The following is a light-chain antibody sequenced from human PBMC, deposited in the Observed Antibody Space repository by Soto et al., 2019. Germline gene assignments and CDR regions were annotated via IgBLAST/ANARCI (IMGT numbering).Light chain of an antibody. Sequence: DIQMTQSPSTLSASVGDRVTITCRASQSISSWLAWYQQKPGTAPKLLIYKASTLQSGVPSRFSGSGSGTDFTLTITSLQPDDSATYYCQQYNSYPWAFGQGTKV. J-gene: IGKJ1*01. CDR2: KAS. V-gene: IGKV1-5*03. CDR1: QSISSW. CDR3: QQYNSYPWA.